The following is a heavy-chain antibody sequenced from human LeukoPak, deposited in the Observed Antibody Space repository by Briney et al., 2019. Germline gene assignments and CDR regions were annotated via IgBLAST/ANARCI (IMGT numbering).Heavy chain of an antibody. CDR1: GFTFSSYG. CDR2: IRYDGSNK. CDR3: ARDRRGNLGY. D-gene: IGHD3-16*01. V-gene: IGHV3-30*02. Sequence: QTGGSLRLSCAASGFTFSSYGMHWVRQAPGKGLEWVAFIRYDGSNKYYADSVKGRFTISRDNSKNTLYLQMNSLRSEDTAVYYCARDRRGNLGYWGQGTLVTVSS. J-gene: IGHJ4*02.